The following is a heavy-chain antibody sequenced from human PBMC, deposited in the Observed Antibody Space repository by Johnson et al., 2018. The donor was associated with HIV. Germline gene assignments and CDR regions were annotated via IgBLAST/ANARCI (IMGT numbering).Heavy chain of an antibody. CDR3: ARETVTSGAFDI. D-gene: IGHD4-11*01. V-gene: IGHV3-13*01. CDR2: IATAGDT. J-gene: IGHJ3*02. CDR1: GFTFSSYD. Sequence: VQLVESGGGLVQPGGSLRLSCAASGFTFSSYDMHWVRQATGKGLAWVSAIATAGDTYYPGSVKGRFTISRENAKNSLYLQMNSLRAGDTAVYYCARETVTSGAFDIWGQGTMVTVSS.